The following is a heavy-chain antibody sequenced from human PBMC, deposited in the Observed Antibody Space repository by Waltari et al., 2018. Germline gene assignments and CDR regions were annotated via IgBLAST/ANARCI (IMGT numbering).Heavy chain of an antibody. V-gene: IGHV4-38-2*02. D-gene: IGHD1-26*01. CDR1: GYSITSGYL. J-gene: IGHJ3*02. Sequence: QVQLQESGPGLVKPSETLSLTCAVSGYSITSGYLWGWIRQPPGKGLEWIGSIYHSGTTYHNSSLKSRVTISVDTSKNQFSLKLSSVTAADTAVYYCARDSGYSGSSFDAFDIWGQGTMVTVSS. CDR3: ARDSGYSGSSFDAFDI. CDR2: IYHSGTT.